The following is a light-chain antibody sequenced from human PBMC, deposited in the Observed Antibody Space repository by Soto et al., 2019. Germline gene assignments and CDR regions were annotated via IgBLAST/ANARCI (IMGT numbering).Light chain of an antibody. V-gene: IGKV3-15*01. J-gene: IGKJ5*01. CDR2: GAS. CDR1: QSVSNN. CDR3: QQYNNWPHSIT. Sequence: EIVMTQSPVTLSVSAGEGATLSCGAGQSVSNNLAWYQQKPGQAPRLLLYGASTRDTGIPPRFSASGSGTEFTLTITSLQSEDFAVYYCQQYNNWPHSITFGQGTRLEIK.